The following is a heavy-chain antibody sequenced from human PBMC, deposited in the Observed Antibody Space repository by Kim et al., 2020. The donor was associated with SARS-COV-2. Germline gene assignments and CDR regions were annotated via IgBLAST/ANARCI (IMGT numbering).Heavy chain of an antibody. CDR2: I. V-gene: IGHV3-48*03. CDR3: ARGLTGGWIDY. Sequence: IYYADSVKGRVTISRDNAKNSLYLQMNSLRAEDTAVYYCARGLTGGWIDYWGQGTLVTVSS. D-gene: IGHD6-19*01. J-gene: IGHJ4*02.